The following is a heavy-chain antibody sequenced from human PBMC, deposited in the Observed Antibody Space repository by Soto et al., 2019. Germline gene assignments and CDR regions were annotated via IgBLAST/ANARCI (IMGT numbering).Heavy chain of an antibody. CDR1: GFNFRSYE. J-gene: IGHJ5*02. D-gene: IGHD3-3*01. V-gene: IGHV3-48*03. CDR2: ISSSGSII. Sequence: GGSLRLSCAAPGFNFRSYEMNWVRQAPGKGLEWVSYISSSGSIIYYADSVRGRFTISRDNAKNSLYLQMSSLIAEDTAVYYCAREQRYDFWSGDVPPRWFDPWGQGTPVTVSS. CDR3: AREQRYDFWSGDVPPRWFDP.